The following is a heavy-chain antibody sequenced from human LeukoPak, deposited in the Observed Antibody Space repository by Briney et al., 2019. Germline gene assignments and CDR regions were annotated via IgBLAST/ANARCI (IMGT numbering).Heavy chain of an antibody. V-gene: IGHV4-34*01. CDR3: ARGDGEAFDI. CDR1: GGSFSGYY. D-gene: IGHD3-10*01. Sequence: PSETLSLTCAVYGGSFSGYYWSWIRQPPGKGLEWIGEINHSGSTNYNPSLKSRVTISVDTSKNRFSLKLSSVTAADTAVYYCARGDGEAFDIWGQGTMVTVSS. CDR2: INHSGST. J-gene: IGHJ3*02.